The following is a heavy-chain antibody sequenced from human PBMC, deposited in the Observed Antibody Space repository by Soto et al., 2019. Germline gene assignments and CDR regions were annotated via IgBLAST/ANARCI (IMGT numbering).Heavy chain of an antibody. CDR3: TRTTGGIDH. CDR1: GYTFFAYQ. CDR2: INPNSGDT. D-gene: IGHD3-16*01. Sequence: QVQLVQSGAEVKKPGASVKVSCKASGYTFFAYQMHWVRQAPGQGLEWVGWINPNSGDTNYAQKFQGRVTLTRDTSISTAYMELSRLTSDDTAVYYCTRTTGGIDHWGQGTLVTVSS. J-gene: IGHJ4*02. V-gene: IGHV1-2*02.